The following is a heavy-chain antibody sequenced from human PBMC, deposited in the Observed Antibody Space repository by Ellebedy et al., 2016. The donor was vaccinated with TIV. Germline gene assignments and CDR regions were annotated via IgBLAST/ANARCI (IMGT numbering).Heavy chain of an antibody. CDR2: IRGKAYGGTT. V-gene: IGHV3-49*03. CDR3: TRGLGRTAMVTPFDY. CDR1: GFTFGDYA. D-gene: IGHD5-18*01. J-gene: IGHJ4*02. Sequence: GESLKISCTAFGFTFGDYAMSWFRQAPGKGLEWVTFIRGKAYGGTTEYAASVKGRFTISRDDSKRIAYLQMNSLKTEDTAVYYCTRGLGRTAMVTPFDYWGQGTLVTVSS.